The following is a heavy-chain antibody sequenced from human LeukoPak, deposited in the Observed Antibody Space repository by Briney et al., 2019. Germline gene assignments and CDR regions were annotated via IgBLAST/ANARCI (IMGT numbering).Heavy chain of an antibody. CDR3: ARGDIVLMVYAIGTLDY. CDR2: TIPIFGTA. Sequence: AASVKVSCKASGGTFSSYAISWVRQAPGQGLEWMGGTIPIFGTANYAQKFQGRVTITTDESTSTAYMELSSLRSEDTAVYYCARGDIVLMVYAIGTLDYWGQGTLVTVSS. CDR1: GGTFSSYA. J-gene: IGHJ4*02. V-gene: IGHV1-69*05. D-gene: IGHD2-8*01.